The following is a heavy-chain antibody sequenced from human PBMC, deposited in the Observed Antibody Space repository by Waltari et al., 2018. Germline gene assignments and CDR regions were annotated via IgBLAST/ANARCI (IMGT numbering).Heavy chain of an antibody. CDR1: GYTLTELS. J-gene: IGHJ3*02. Sequence: QVQLVQSGAEVKKPGASVKVSCKVSGYTLTELSRHWVRQAPGKGLEWMGGFDPEDGETIYAQKFQGRVTMTEGTSTDTAYMELSSLRSEDTAVYYCATGMGLYYYGSGSYPNRAFDIWGQGTMVTVSS. V-gene: IGHV1-24*01. D-gene: IGHD3-10*01. CDR3: ATGMGLYYYGSGSYPNRAFDI. CDR2: FDPEDGET.